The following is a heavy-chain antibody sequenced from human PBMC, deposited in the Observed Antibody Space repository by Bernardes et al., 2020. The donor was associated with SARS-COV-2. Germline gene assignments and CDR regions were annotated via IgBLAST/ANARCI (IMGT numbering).Heavy chain of an antibody. D-gene: IGHD1-7*01. CDR1: GYTFTSYG. CDR3: ARWDGWNYSADFDY. CDR2: ISAYNGNT. Sequence: ASVKVSCMASGYTFTSYGISWVRQAPGQGLEWMGWISAYNGNTNYAQKLQGRVTMTTDTSTSTAYMELRSLRSDDTAVYYCARWDGWNYSADFDYWGQGTLVTVSS. J-gene: IGHJ4*02. V-gene: IGHV1-18*01.